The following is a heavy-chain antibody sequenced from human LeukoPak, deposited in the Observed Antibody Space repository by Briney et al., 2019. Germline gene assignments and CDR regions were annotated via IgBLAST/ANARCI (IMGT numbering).Heavy chain of an antibody. V-gene: IGHV3-23*01. Sequence: GGSLRLSCAASGFTFSSYAMTWVGQAPGKGLEWVSAISGSGGSTFYADSVKGRFTISRDNSRNTLYLQMNSLRAEDTAVYSCAKSAVGVAAITDWGQGTLVTVSS. CDR2: ISGSGGST. J-gene: IGHJ4*02. D-gene: IGHD5-12*01. CDR1: GFTFSSYA. CDR3: AKSAVGVAAITD.